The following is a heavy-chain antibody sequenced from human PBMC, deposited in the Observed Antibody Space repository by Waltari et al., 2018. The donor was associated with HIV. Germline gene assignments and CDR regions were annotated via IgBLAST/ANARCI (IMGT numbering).Heavy chain of an antibody. CDR1: VSRGTTYR. Sequence: VQLVQSGTEGKKPGESLTTSCKVAVSRGTTYRLAWVRQRPGKGLEWMGIVYPGDSETRYSPSFEGQVTISVDKSIATAYLQWSSLKASDSAVYYCARPGLAYCGGDCYYHFWGQGTLVSVSS. CDR3: ARPGLAYCGGDCYYHF. D-gene: IGHD2-21*02. J-gene: IGHJ4*02. V-gene: IGHV5-51*03. CDR2: VYPGDSET.